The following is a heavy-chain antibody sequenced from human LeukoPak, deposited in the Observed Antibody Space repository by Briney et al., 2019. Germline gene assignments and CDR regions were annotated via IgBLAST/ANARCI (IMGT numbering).Heavy chain of an antibody. CDR3: VRGWMATDEKRGIDY. CDR1: GFTFSSYE. Sequence: PGGSLRLSCAASGFTFSSYEMNWVRQAPGKGLEWVSYISSSGSTIYYADSVKGRFTISRDNAKNSLYLQMNSLRAEDTAVYYCVRGWMATDEKRGIDYWGQGTLVTVSS. CDR2: ISSSGSTI. V-gene: IGHV3-48*03. J-gene: IGHJ4*02. D-gene: IGHD5-24*01.